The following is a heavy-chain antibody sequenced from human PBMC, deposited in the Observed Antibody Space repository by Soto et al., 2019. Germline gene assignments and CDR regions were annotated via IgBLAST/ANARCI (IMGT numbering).Heavy chain of an antibody. CDR1: GATFSSYA. CDR2: IIPIFGTA. Sequence: SVKVSGKASGATFSSYAITWVRQAPGQGLEWMGGIIPIFGTANYAQKFQGRVTITAAESTSTAYMELSSLRSEDTAVYYCASRRDERYYFDYWGQGTLVTVSS. CDR3: ASRRDERYYFDY. V-gene: IGHV1-69*13. J-gene: IGHJ4*02.